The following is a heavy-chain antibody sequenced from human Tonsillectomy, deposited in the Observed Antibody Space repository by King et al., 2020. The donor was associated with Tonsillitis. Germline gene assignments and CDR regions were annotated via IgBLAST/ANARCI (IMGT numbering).Heavy chain of an antibody. CDR1: GGTFSSYA. CDR2: IIPILGIA. CDR3: ARFRTMVRTGDY. D-gene: IGHD3-10*01. V-gene: IGHV1-69*04. J-gene: IGHJ4*02. Sequence: QLVQSGAEVKKPGSSVKVSCKASGGTFSSYAISWVRQAPGQGLEWMGRIIPILGIANYAQKFQGRVTITADKSTSTAYMELSSLRSEDTAVYYCARFRTMVRTGDYWGQGTLVTVSS.